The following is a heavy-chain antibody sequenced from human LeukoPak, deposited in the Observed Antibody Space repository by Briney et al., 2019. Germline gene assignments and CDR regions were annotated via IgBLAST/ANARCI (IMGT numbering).Heavy chain of an antibody. CDR2: IYYSGST. J-gene: IGHJ4*02. V-gene: IGHV4-59*01. Sequence: PSETLSLTCTVSGGSISSYYWSWIRQPPGKGLEWIGYIYYSGSTNYNPSLKSRVTISVDTSKNQFSLKLSSVTAADTAVYYGARAPTFDYWGQGTLVTVSS. CDR1: GGSISSYY. CDR3: ARAPTFDY.